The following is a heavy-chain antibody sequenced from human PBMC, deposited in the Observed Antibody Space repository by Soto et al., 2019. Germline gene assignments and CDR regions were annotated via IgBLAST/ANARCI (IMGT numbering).Heavy chain of an antibody. CDR1: GFTFSIYG. J-gene: IGHJ6*02. D-gene: IGHD3-9*01. CDR2: IWYDGSNK. CDR3: ARDRLYFDWLAHYGMDV. Sequence: SLRLSCAASGFTFSIYGMHWVRQAPGKGLEWVAVIWYDGSNKYYADSVKGRFTISRDNSKNTLYLQMNSLRAEDTAVYYCARDRLYFDWLAHYGMDVWGQGTTVTVSS. V-gene: IGHV3-33*01.